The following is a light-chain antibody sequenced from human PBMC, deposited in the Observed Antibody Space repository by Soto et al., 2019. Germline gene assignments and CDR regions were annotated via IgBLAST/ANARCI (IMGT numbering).Light chain of an antibody. CDR2: GAS. J-gene: IGKJ1*01. CDR1: QSVTGSH. CDR3: QQYGVSPPT. V-gene: IGKV3-20*01. Sequence: EIVLTQSPGTLSLSPGERATLSCRASQSVTGSHLAWYQQRHGQAPRPLIYGASSRATGIPYRFSGSGSGTDFTLTITRLEPEDFAVYYCQQYGVSPPTFGQGTKVEMK.